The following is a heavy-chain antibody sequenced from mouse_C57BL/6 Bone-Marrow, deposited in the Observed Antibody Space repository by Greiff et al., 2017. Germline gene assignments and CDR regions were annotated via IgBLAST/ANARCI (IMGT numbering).Heavy chain of an antibody. Sequence: QVQLQPPGAELVKPGASVKMSCKASGYTFTSYWITWVKQRPGQGLEWIGDISPGSGSTNYNEKFKSKATLTIDTYSSTAYMQLSSLTSENSAVYYCARRGSTVVALYAMDYWGQGTSVTVSS. V-gene: IGHV1-55*01. J-gene: IGHJ4*01. CDR1: GYTFTSYW. CDR3: ARRGSTVVALYAMDY. CDR2: ISPGSGST. D-gene: IGHD1-1*01.